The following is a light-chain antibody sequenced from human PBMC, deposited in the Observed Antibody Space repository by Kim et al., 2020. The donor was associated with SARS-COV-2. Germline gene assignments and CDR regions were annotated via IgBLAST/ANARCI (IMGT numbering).Light chain of an antibody. J-gene: IGLJ3*02. CDR2: TDD. CDR3: ATWDDSLDVWM. V-gene: IGLV1-44*01. Sequence: QSVLTQPPSASGTPGQRVTISCSGSSSNIGSNTVNWYQQFPGTAPQLLIDTDDRRPSGVSHRVSCSKSGTSASLAISALRSEDEADYYCATWDDSLDVWMFGGGTKLTVL. CDR1: SSNIGSNT.